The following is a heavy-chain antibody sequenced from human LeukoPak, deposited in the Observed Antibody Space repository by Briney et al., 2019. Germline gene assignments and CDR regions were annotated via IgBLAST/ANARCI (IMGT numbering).Heavy chain of an antibody. CDR2: IYYSGST. Sequence: SETLSLTCTVSGGSISSSSYYWGWIRQPPGKGLEWIGSIYYSGSTYYNPSLKSRVTISVDTSKNQSSLKLSSVTAADTAVYYCAREYSSSILNWFDPWGQGTLVTVSS. J-gene: IGHJ5*02. D-gene: IGHD6-6*01. CDR1: GGSISSSSYY. V-gene: IGHV4-39*01. CDR3: AREYSSSILNWFDP.